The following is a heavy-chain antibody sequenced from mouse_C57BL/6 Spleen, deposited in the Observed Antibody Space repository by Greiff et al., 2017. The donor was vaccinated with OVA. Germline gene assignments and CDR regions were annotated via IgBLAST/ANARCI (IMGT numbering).Heavy chain of an antibody. J-gene: IGHJ1*03. CDR2: ISYDGSN. CDR3: ARPSPLYWYFDV. CDR1: GYSITSGYY. Sequence: EVQVVESGPGLVKPSQSLSLTCSVTGYSITSGYYWNWIRQFPGNKLEWMGYISYDGSNNYNPSLKNRISITRDTSKNQFFLKLNSVTTEDTATYYCARPSPLYWYFDVWGTGTTVTVSS. V-gene: IGHV3-6*01.